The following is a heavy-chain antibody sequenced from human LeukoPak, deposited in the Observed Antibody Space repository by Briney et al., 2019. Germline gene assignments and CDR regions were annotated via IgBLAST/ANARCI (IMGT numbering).Heavy chain of an antibody. V-gene: IGHV3-53*01. Sequence: GGSLTLAYAASGFTLSSNYMGWLRQAPDKGLEWVSVIYSGGTTYYADSVKGRFTISRDISKNTVFLQMNSLRAEDTAVYYCARNFGSSYNSWGQGILVTVSS. D-gene: IGHD6-13*01. J-gene: IGHJ4*02. CDR2: IYSGGTT. CDR1: GFTLSSNY. CDR3: ARNFGSSYNS.